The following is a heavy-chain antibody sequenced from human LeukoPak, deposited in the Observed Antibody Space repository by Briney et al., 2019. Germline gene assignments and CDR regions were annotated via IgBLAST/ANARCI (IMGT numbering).Heavy chain of an antibody. V-gene: IGHV4-61*02. CDR1: GGSISSGSYY. CDR2: IYTSGST. CDR3: ARDYRDGYNYEWFDP. J-gene: IGHJ5*02. Sequence: SETLSLTCTVSGGSISSGSYYWTWIRQPAGKGLEWIGRIYTSGSTNYNPSLKSRVTISLDTSKNQFSLKLSSVTAADTAVYYCARDYRDGYNYEWFDPWGQGTLVTVSS. D-gene: IGHD5-24*01.